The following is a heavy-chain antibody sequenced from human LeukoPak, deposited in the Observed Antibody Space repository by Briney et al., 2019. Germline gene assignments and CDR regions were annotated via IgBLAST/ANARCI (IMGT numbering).Heavy chain of an antibody. CDR1: GGTFSSYA. J-gene: IGHJ3*02. D-gene: IGHD1-20*01. CDR2: IIPIFGIA. Sequence: SVKVSCKASGGTFSSYAISWVRPAPGQGLEWMGGIIPIFGIANYAQKFQGRVTITTDESTSTAYMELSSLRSEDTAVYYCATLTLRLITGYAFDIWGQGTMVTVSS. V-gene: IGHV1-69*05. CDR3: ATLTLRLITGYAFDI.